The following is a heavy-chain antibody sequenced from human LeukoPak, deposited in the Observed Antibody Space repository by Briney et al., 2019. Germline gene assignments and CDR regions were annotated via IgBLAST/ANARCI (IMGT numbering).Heavy chain of an antibody. D-gene: IGHD3-10*01. V-gene: IGHV1-46*04. CDR3: ARDLGLRGVTNWFDP. Sequence: PGASVKVSCKASAYTLSSYLMHWVRQAPGPGLEWMGLIDPSSGSTGYAQKLQGRVTMTRDTSTSTVYMELSSLRSEDTAVYYCARDLGLRGVTNWFDPWGQGTLVTVSS. CDR1: AYTLSSYL. CDR2: IDPSSGST. J-gene: IGHJ5*02.